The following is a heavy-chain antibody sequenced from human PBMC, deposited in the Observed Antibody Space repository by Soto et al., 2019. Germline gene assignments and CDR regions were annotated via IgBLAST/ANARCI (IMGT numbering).Heavy chain of an antibody. D-gene: IGHD6-13*01. CDR3: AKGIEDSSSWSNFYYYYYGMDV. CDR2: ISGSGGST. V-gene: IGHV3-23*01. Sequence: GGSLRLSCAASGFTFSSYAMSWVRQAPGKGLEWVSAISGSGGSTYYADSVKGRFTISRDNSKNTLYLQMNSLRAEDTAVYYCAKGIEDSSSWSNFYYYYYGMDVWGQGTTVTVSS. CDR1: GFTFSSYA. J-gene: IGHJ6*02.